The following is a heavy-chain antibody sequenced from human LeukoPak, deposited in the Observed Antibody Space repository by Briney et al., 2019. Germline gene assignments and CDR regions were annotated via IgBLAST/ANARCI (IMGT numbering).Heavy chain of an antibody. CDR1: GFTFSSYN. D-gene: IGHD6-19*01. V-gene: IGHV3-21*01. Sequence: GGSLRLSCAAFGFTFSSYNMNWVRQAPGKGLEWVACISGSSSYIYYADSVKGRFTISRDNAKNSLYLHMNSPRAEDTAVYYCARDLMAVAGLDYWGQGALVTVSS. CDR3: ARDLMAVAGLDY. CDR2: ISGSSSYI. J-gene: IGHJ4*02.